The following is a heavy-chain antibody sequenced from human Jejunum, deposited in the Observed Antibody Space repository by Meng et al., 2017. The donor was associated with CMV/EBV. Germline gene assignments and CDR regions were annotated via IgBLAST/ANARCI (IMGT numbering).Heavy chain of an antibody. D-gene: IGHD3-10*01. CDR1: GFTFGSYW. J-gene: IGHJ3*02. CDR2: MKEDGSEI. Sequence: GFTFGSYWMAWVRQSPGKGLEWVASMKEDGSEIHYVDSVKGRFTISRDNAKNSLYLQMNTLRVEDTALYYCARGEYELLFGAFDIWGQGTGVTVSS. V-gene: IGHV3-7*01. CDR3: ARGEYELLFGAFDI.